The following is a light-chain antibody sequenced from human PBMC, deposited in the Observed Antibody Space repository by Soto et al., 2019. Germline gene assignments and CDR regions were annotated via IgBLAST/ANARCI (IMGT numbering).Light chain of an antibody. CDR1: SSDVGSYNL. Sequence: QSALTQPASVSGSPGQSITISCTGTSSDVGSYNLVSWYQHHPGKAPKLMIYAVSNRPSGVSNRFSCSKSGSTASLTISGLQTEDEDDYFCTSYTTSSTLYVFGTGTKVTVL. J-gene: IGLJ1*01. V-gene: IGLV2-14*02. CDR2: AVS. CDR3: TSYTTSSTLYV.